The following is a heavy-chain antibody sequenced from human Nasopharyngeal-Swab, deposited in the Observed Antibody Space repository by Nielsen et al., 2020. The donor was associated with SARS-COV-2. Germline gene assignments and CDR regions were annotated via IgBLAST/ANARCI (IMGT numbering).Heavy chain of an antibody. Sequence: PGKGLEWIGDIYYSGSTYYNPSLKSRVTISVDTSKNQFSLKLSSVTAADTAVYYCARDRVVPAAMWAYYYYYSMDVWGQGTTVTVSS. V-gene: IGHV4-31*02. CDR2: IYYSGST. CDR3: ARDRVVPAAMWAYYYYYSMDV. J-gene: IGHJ6*02. D-gene: IGHD2-2*01.